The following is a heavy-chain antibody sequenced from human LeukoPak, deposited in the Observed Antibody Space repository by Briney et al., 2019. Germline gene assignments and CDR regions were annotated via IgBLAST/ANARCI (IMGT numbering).Heavy chain of an antibody. V-gene: IGHV4-4*07. J-gene: IGHJ3*02. CDR1: GGSISSYY. D-gene: IGHD4-11*01. CDR3: ARDDMTTDAFDI. CDR2: IYASGST. Sequence: SETLSLTCTVSGGSISSYYWSWIRQPAGKGLEWIGRIYASGSTNYNPSLKSRVTISVDTSKNQFSLKLSSVTAADTAVYYCARDDMTTDAFDIWGQGTMVTVSS.